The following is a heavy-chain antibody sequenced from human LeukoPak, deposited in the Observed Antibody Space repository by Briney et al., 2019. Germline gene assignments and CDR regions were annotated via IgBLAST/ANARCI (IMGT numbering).Heavy chain of an antibody. Sequence: ASVKVSCKTSGYTFIGHYIHWVRQAPGQGLEWMGWINPNSGGTNYAQKFQGRVTMTRDTSISTAYMELSRLRSDDTAVYYCARDTSSYYYYYYMDVWGKGTTVTVSS. CDR2: INPNSGGT. CDR3: ARDTSSYYYYYYMDV. CDR1: GYTFIGHY. V-gene: IGHV1-2*02. J-gene: IGHJ6*03.